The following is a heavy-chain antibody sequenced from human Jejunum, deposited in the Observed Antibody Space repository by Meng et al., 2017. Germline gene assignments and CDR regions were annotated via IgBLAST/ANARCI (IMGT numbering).Heavy chain of an antibody. Sequence: QVQLVQSGAEGKKPGASGKVSCKASGYPFTSNYLHWARQAPGQGLEWMGIINPTSGSTSYAQKFQGRVTMTRDTSTSTVYMELSSLRSEDTAVYYCARGAYTGRWDYWGQGTLVTVSS. D-gene: IGHD1-26*01. J-gene: IGHJ4*02. CDR2: INPTSGST. CDR1: GYPFTSNY. V-gene: IGHV1-46*03. CDR3: ARGAYTGRWDY.